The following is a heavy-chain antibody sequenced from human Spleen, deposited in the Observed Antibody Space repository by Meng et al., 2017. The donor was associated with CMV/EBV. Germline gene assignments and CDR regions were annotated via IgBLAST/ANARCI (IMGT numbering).Heavy chain of an antibody. CDR2: IYYTGST. Sequence: SGFSISSGGFYWSWLRQPPGKGLEWVGYIYYTGSTYYDSSLKSRVTFSIDTSKNQFSLRLTSVIVADTAVYYCARVTTEFPGDVHDYWGQGTLVTVSS. J-gene: IGHJ4*02. D-gene: IGHD2-21*02. CDR1: GFSISSGGFY. CDR3: ARVTTEFPGDVHDY. V-gene: IGHV4-30-4*01.